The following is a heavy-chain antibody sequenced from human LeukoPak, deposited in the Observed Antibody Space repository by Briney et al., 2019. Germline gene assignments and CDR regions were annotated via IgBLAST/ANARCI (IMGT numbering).Heavy chain of an antibody. J-gene: IGHJ4*02. CDR1: GGSITSSGYY. D-gene: IGHD1-26*01. CDR3: GRDSGSYGNDY. CDR2: IYYRGDT. Sequence: SETLSLTCTVSGGSITSSGYYWGWFRQPPGKGLEWVGSIYYRGDTFYNPSLKSRVTIYIDTPKNQFSLKLSSVTAADTAVYYCGRDSGSYGNDYWGQGTLVTVSS. V-gene: IGHV4-39*01.